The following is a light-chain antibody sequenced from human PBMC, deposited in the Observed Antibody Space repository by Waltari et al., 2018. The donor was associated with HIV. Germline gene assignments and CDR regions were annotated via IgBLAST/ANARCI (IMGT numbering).Light chain of an antibody. CDR1: QTVSSNY. Sequence: EIVLTQSPGTLSLSPGERATLSCWASQTVSSNYLAWYQQKPGQAPRLLIYGASSKAADIPDRFSGSGSGTDFTLTISRLEPEDFAVYYYQQYGGSPLYTFGQGTKLEIK. J-gene: IGKJ2*01. V-gene: IGKV3-20*01. CDR3: QQYGGSPLYT. CDR2: GAS.